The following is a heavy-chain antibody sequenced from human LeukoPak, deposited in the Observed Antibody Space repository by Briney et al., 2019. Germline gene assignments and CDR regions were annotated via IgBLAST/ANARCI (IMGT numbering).Heavy chain of an antibody. Sequence: ASVKVSCKASGYTFTGHYMHWVRQAPGQGLEWMGWINPKNAGTNYAQKLQGRVTMTADTSTSTAYMELRSLRSDDTAVYYCARGPPSGVVPPTVSWFDPWGQGTLVTVSS. CDR1: GYTFTGHY. CDR3: ARGPPSGVVPPTVSWFDP. V-gene: IGHV1-2*02. CDR2: INPKNAGT. D-gene: IGHD2-21*02. J-gene: IGHJ5*02.